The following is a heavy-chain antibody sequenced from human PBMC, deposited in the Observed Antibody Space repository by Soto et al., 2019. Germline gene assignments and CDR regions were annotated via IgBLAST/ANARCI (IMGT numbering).Heavy chain of an antibody. CDR3: ARWLSDSKVFDS. CDR2: TYYRSKWYN. D-gene: IGHD3-16*01. V-gene: IGHV6-1*01. CDR1: GDSVSSNSAA. Sequence: SQTLSLPCVISGDSVSSNSAAWNWIRQSPSRGLEWLGRTYYRSKWYNDYTESVKSRITINPDTPKNQFSLQLNSVTPADTAVYYCARWLSDSKVFDSWGQGTLVTVSS. J-gene: IGHJ4*02.